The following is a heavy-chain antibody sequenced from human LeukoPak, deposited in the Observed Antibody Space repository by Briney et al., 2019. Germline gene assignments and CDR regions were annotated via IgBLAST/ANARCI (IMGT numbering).Heavy chain of an antibody. J-gene: IGHJ4*02. CDR1: DVTFSGYY. D-gene: IGHD4-23*01. CDR2: INHSGST. Sequence: SETLSLTCAVYDVTFSGYYWSWVRRPPGKGLEWIGEINHSGSTNYNPSLKSRVTISVGTTKKQYSPKLSSVPPAETAVLYCARGIPLWGAVVTHRSIYWGQGTLVTVSS. V-gene: IGHV4-34*01. CDR3: ARGIPLWGAVVTHRSIY.